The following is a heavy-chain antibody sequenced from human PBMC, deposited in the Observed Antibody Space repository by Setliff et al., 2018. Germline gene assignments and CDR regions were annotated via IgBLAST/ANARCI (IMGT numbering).Heavy chain of an antibody. J-gene: IGHJ1*01. CDR3: AGGAGWWHI. CDR1: GASLRSNK. CDR2: ISYSGST. D-gene: IGHD2-8*02. Sequence: PSETLSLTCTVSGASLRSNKWSWSRQPPGKGLEWIGYISYSGSTNYNPSLKSRVTISVDTSKNQFSFKLSSVTAAATAVYYCAGGAGWWHIWGQGTLVTVPQ. V-gene: IGHV4-59*08.